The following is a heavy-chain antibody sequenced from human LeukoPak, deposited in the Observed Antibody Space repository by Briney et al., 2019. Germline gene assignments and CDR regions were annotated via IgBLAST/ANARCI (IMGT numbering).Heavy chain of an antibody. CDR3: ARAAEYSSSFNWFDP. D-gene: IGHD6-13*01. V-gene: IGHV4-34*01. Sequence: PSETLSLTCAVYGGSFSGYYWSWIRQPPGKGLEWIGEINHSGSTNYNPSLKSRVTISVDTSKNQFSLKLSSVTAADTAVYYCARAAEYSSSFNWFDPWGQGTLVTVSS. CDR1: GGSFSGYY. CDR2: INHSGST. J-gene: IGHJ5*02.